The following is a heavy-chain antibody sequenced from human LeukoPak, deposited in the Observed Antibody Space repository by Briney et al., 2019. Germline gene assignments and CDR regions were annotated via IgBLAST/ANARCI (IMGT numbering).Heavy chain of an antibody. D-gene: IGHD3-9*01. J-gene: IGHJ6*04. V-gene: IGHV4-59*12. CDR3: ARDSVLRYFDWFHRYGMDV. Sequence: SETLSLTCTVSGGSISSYYWSWIRQPPGKGLEWIGYIYHSGSTYYNPSLKSRVTISVDRSKNQFSLKLSSVTAADTAVYYCARDSVLRYFDWFHRYGMDVWGKGTTVTVSS. CDR1: GGSISSYY. CDR2: IYHSGST.